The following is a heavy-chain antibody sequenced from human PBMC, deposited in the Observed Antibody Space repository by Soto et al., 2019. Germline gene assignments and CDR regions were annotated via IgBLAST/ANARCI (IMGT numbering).Heavy chain of an antibody. CDR3: ARGHIPVYGPVPDYFDS. Sequence: QVHLQQWGAGLLKPSETLSLTCGVYGGSLRGSYWSWIRQPPGKALEWLGKVTHSGSTTFNPSLKSRVSVSVDTFVNQFSLKLTSVTAADTDVYYCARGHIPVYGPVPDYFDSWGQGTLVTVSS. CDR1: GGSLRGSY. D-gene: IGHD2-21*01. V-gene: IGHV4-34*02. CDR2: VTHSGST. J-gene: IGHJ4*02.